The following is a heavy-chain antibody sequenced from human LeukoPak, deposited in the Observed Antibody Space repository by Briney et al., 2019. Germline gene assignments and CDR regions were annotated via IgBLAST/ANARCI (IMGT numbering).Heavy chain of an antibody. J-gene: IGHJ4*02. V-gene: IGHV3-66*01. CDR3: AREGSSSGWLFDY. Sequence: GGSLRLSCAASGFTVSSNYMSWVRQAPGKGLEWVSVIYSGGSTYYADSVKGRFTISRDNSKNTLYLQMNSLRAEDTAVYYCAREGSSSGWLFDYWGQGTLVTVSS. CDR1: GFTVSSNY. CDR2: IYSGGST. D-gene: IGHD6-19*01.